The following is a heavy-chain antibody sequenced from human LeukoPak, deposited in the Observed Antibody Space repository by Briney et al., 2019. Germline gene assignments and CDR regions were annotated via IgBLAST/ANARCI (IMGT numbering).Heavy chain of an antibody. J-gene: IGHJ4*02. Sequence: GESLKISCAVSGFTFTSNVMSWVRQAPGKGLEWVSTISPGAGSTNYADAVKGRFTISRDNSKNTLFLQMSSLRAEDTAVYYCARLDSSSYRRVLDYWGQGTLVTVSS. CDR2: ISPGAGST. V-gene: IGHV3-23*01. CDR1: GFTFTSNV. CDR3: ARLDSSSYRRVLDY. D-gene: IGHD3-22*01.